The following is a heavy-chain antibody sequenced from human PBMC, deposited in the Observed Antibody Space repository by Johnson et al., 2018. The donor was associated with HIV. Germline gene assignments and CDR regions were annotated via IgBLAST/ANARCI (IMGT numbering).Heavy chain of an antibody. CDR3: ARVIRAFDI. J-gene: IGHJ3*02. CDR2: IRYDESNK. CDR1: GFTFSSYA. V-gene: IGHV3-30*14. Sequence: VESGGGVVQPGRSLRLSCAASGFTFSSYAMHWVRQAPGKGLEWVAFIRYDESNKYYADSVKGRFTISRDNSKNTLYLQMNSLRAEDTAVYYCARVIRAFDIWGQGTMVTVSS. D-gene: IGHD3-16*02.